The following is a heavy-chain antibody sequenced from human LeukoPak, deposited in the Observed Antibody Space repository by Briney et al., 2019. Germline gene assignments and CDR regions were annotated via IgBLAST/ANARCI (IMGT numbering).Heavy chain of an antibody. CDR3: AKGVKVPLLRYFSYYMDV. J-gene: IGHJ6*03. Sequence: GGSLRLSCAASGFPFSSYGMHWVRQAPGKGLEWVAFMRYDGSNRNYADSVKGRFTISRDNSKNTLYLQMNSLRAEDTAVYYCAKGVKVPLLRYFSYYMDVWGKGTTVTISS. CDR2: MRYDGSNR. CDR1: GFPFSSYG. D-gene: IGHD3-9*01. V-gene: IGHV3-30*02.